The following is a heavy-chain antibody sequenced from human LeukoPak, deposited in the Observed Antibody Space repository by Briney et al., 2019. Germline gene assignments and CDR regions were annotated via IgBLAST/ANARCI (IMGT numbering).Heavy chain of an antibody. D-gene: IGHD2-8*02. CDR1: GYTFTGYY. Sequence: ASVKVSCKASGYTFTGYYMHWVRQAPGQGLEWMGWINPNSGGANYAEKFQGRVTMTRDTSISTAYMELSRLRSDDTAVYYCARNVAITGTCDYWGQGTLVTVSS. CDR2: INPNSGGA. J-gene: IGHJ4*02. CDR3: ARNVAITGTCDY. V-gene: IGHV1-2*02.